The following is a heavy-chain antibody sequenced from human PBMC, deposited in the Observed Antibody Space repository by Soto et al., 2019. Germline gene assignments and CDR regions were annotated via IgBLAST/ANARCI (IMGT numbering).Heavy chain of an antibody. D-gene: IGHD1-26*01. CDR2: MKQDGSET. Sequence: GGSLRLSCVASGFTFSSSWMAWVRQTPGKGLEWVGNMKQDGSETYYMDSVKGRFTISRDNAKNSLYLQMNTLRAEDTAVYYCATIEAAPFDIWGQGKMVTVSS. J-gene: IGHJ3*02. CDR3: ATIEAAPFDI. CDR1: GFTFSSSW. V-gene: IGHV3-7*03.